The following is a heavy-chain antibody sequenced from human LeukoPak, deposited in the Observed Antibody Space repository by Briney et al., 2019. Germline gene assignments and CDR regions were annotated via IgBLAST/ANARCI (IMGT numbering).Heavy chain of an antibody. CDR1: GYSISSGYS. Sequence: SETLSLTCAVSGYSISSGYSWGWIRQPPGKGLEWIGSIYYSWSTYYNPSLKSRVTISMDTSKNQFSLKLSSVTAADTAVYHCAGGYDILTGYDYWGQGTLVTVSS. D-gene: IGHD3-9*01. V-gene: IGHV4-38-2*01. CDR3: AGGYDILTGYDY. CDR2: IYYSWST. J-gene: IGHJ4*02.